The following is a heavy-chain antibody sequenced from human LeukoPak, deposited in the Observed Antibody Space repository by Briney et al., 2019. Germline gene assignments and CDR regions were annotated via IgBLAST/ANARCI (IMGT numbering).Heavy chain of an antibody. CDR2: IHTDQTIQ. Sequence: GGSLRLSCAASGFTFSGFGMHWVRQAPGKGLEWVAYIHTDQTIQYYADSVKGRFTISRDNSKNTLYLQMKILRSEDTAVYYCGYYNSGSYSTPNSWGQGTQVTVSS. J-gene: IGHJ4*02. CDR1: GFTFSGFG. CDR3: GYYNSGSYSTPNS. D-gene: IGHD3-10*01. V-gene: IGHV3-30*02.